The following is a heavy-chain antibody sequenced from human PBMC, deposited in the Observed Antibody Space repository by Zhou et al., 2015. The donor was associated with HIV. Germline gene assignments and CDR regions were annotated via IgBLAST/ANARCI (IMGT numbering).Heavy chain of an antibody. Sequence: VQLVESGGELIQPGGSPRLSCTASGFTFSDYFMVWIRLAPGKGLECISYISDSGSDKSYADSVKGRFTISRDNAKKSLFLQMNNLRAEDTAIYYCVRDGAYGLDLRGALDQWGQGTLVTVSS. CDR3: VRDGAYGLDLRGALDQ. J-gene: IGHJ4*02. CDR1: GFTFSDYF. V-gene: IGHV3-11*01. D-gene: IGHD3/OR15-3a*01. CDR2: ISDSGSDK.